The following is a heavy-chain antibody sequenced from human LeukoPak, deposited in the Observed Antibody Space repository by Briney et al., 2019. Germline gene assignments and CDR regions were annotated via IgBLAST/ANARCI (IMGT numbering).Heavy chain of an antibody. V-gene: IGHV3-30*02. CDR1: GFTFSSYG. J-gene: IGHJ4*02. Sequence: GGSLRLSCAASGFTFSSYGMHWVRQAPGKGLEWVAFIHYDGSNKYYADSVKGRFTISRDNSKNTLYVQMNSLRAEDTAVYYCAKDREYSYGPHYWGQGTLVTVSS. CDR2: IHYDGSNK. CDR3: AKDREYSYGPHY. D-gene: IGHD5-18*01.